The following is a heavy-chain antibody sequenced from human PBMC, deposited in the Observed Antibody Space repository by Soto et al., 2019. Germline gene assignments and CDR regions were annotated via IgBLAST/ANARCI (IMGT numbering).Heavy chain of an antibody. V-gene: IGHV4-31*03. CDR3: ARENRYSSSWNYYYGMDV. CDR1: GGSISSGGYY. Sequence: SETLSLTCTVSGGSISSGGYYWSWIRQHQGKGLEWIGYIYYSGSTYYNPSLKSRVTISVDTSKNQFSLKLSSVTAADTAVYYCARENRYSSSWNYYYGMDVWGQGTTVTVSS. D-gene: IGHD6-6*01. J-gene: IGHJ6*02. CDR2: IYYSGST.